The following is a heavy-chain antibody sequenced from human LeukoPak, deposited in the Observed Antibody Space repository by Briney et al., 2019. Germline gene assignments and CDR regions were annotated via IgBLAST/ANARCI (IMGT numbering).Heavy chain of an antibody. CDR3: AKIRRQSIAARPGDY. D-gene: IGHD6-6*01. CDR1: GFTFSSYA. V-gene: IGHV3-23*01. Sequence: GGSLRLSCAASGFTFSSYAMSWVRQAPGKGLEWVSAISGSGGSTYYADSVKGRFTISRDNSKNTLYLQMNSLRAEDTAVYYCAKIRRQSIAARPGDYWGQGTLVTVSS. CDR2: ISGSGGST. J-gene: IGHJ4*02.